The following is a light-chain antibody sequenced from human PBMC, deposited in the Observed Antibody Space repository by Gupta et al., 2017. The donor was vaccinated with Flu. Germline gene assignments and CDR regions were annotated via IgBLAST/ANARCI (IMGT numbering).Light chain of an antibody. V-gene: IGKV3-20*01. CDR2: GAS. Sequence: GTLSWSPGDRATLSCRASQSVSSSQLAWYQQKTGQAPRLLIYGASSRATGIPDTFSGSGSGTDFTLTISRLEPEDFAVYYCQQDGSTPLTFGGGTKVEIK. CDR1: QSVSSSQ. J-gene: IGKJ4*01. CDR3: QQDGSTPLT.